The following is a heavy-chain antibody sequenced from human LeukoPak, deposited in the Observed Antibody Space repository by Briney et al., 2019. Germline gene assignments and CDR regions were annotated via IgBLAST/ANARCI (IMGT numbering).Heavy chain of an antibody. D-gene: IGHD6-13*01. CDR3: AKDAAGPEY. J-gene: IGHJ4*02. CDR1: GLTFSDYS. CDR2: ISAGGGST. V-gene: IGHV3-23*01. Sequence: GGSLRLSCAASGLTFSDYSMTWVRQAPGKGLFWVSGISAGGGSTYYADSVKGRFNISRDNSRNTLYLQMNSLRAEDTAVYYCAKDAAGPEYWGQGTLVTVSS.